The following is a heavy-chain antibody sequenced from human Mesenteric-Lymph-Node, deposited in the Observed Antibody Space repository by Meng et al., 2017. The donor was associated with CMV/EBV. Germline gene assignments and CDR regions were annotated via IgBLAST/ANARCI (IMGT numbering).Heavy chain of an antibody. CDR3: ARAGSSSIGMDV. Sequence: GSLRLSCAASGFTFSSYSMNWVRQAPGKGLEWVSSISSSSSYIYYADSVKGRFTISRDNAKNSLYLQMNSLRAEDTAVYYCARAGSSSIGMDVWGQGTTVTVSS. J-gene: IGHJ6*02. V-gene: IGHV3-21*01. CDR2: ISSSSSYI. CDR1: GFTFSSYS. D-gene: IGHD6-6*01.